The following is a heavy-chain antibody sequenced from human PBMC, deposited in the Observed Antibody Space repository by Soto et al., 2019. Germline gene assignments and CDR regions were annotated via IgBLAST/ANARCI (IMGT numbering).Heavy chain of an antibody. D-gene: IGHD2-2*01. CDR2: IKQDGSEK. Sequence: GGSLRLSCAASGFTFSSYWMSWVRQAPGKGLEWVANIKQDGSEKYYVDSVKGRFTISRDNAKNSLYLQMNSLRAEDTAVYFCARDIVVVPAATRGLFVDYWGQGTLVTVSS. CDR3: ARDIVVVPAATRGLFVDY. CDR1: GFTFSSYW. J-gene: IGHJ4*02. V-gene: IGHV3-7*01.